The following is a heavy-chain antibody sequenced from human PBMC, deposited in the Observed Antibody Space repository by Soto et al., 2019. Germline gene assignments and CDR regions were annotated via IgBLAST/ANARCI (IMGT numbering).Heavy chain of an antibody. J-gene: IGHJ6*02. Sequence: NPGGSLRLSXAASGFTFSSYSMNWVRQAPGKGLEWVSSISSSSSYIYYADSVKGRFTISRDNAKNSLYLQMNSLRAEDTAVYYCARDLGARFLEWDRYYYYYYGMDVWGQGTTVTVSS. D-gene: IGHD3-3*01. V-gene: IGHV3-21*01. CDR3: ARDLGARFLEWDRYYYYYYGMDV. CDR1: GFTFSSYS. CDR2: ISSSSSYI.